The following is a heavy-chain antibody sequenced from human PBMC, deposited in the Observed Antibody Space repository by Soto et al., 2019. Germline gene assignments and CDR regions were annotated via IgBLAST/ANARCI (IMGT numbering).Heavy chain of an antibody. J-gene: IGHJ3*01. CDR2: MNPNSGNT. V-gene: IGHV1-8*01. Sequence: VLLKLDCQTSGSRYTIDDVSWVRQATGQGLEWMGWMNPNSGNTGYAQKFQGRVTMTRNTSISTAYMELSSLRSEDTAVYYCARGLYAFDVWGHGTMVTVSS. CDR1: GSRYTIDD. CDR3: ARGLYAFDV.